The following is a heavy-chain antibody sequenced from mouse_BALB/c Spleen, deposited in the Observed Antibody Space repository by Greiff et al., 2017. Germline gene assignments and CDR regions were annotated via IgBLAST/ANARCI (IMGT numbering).Heavy chain of an antibody. CDR1: GYTFTSYW. Sequence: VQLQQSGAELAKPGASVKMSCKASGYTFTSYWMHWVKQRPGQGLEWIGYINPSTGYTEYNQKFKDKATLTADKSSSTAYMQLSSLTSEDSAVYYCARFPYGNYFDDWGQGTTLTVSS. CDR3: ARFPYGNYFDD. CDR2: INPSTGYT. D-gene: IGHD2-1*01. J-gene: IGHJ2*01. V-gene: IGHV1-7*01.